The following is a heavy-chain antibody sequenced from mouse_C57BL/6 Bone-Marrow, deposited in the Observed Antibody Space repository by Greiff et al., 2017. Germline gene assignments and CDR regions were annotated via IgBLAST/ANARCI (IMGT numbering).Heavy chain of an antibody. J-gene: IGHJ2*01. CDR1: GFTFSSYG. Sequence: EVQLVVSGGDLVKPGGSLKLSCAASGFTFSSYGMSWVRQTPDKRLEWVATISSGGSYTYYPDSVKGRFTISRDNAKNTLYLQMSSLKSEDTAMYYCARHRNFDYWGQGTTLTVSS. CDR2: ISSGGSYT. CDR3: ARHRNFDY. V-gene: IGHV5-6*01.